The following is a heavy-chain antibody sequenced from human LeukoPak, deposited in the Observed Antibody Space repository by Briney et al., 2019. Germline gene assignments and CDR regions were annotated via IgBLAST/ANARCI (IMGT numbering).Heavy chain of an antibody. D-gene: IGHD5-18*01. V-gene: IGHV4-34*01. CDR2: INHSGST. J-gene: IGHJ4*02. CDR1: GGSFSGYY. Sequence: SETLSLTCAVYGGSFSGYYWSWIRQPPGKGLEWIGEINHSGSTNYNPSLKSRVTISVDTSKNQFSLKLSSVTAADTAVYYCARENGYSYGHFPFDYWGQGTLVTVSS. CDR3: ARENGYSYGHFPFDY.